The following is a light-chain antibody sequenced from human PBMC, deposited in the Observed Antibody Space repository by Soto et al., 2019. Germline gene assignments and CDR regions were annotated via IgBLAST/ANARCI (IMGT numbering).Light chain of an antibody. J-gene: IGKJ1*01. Sequence: TQSPATRSVSPGESSTLSCRASQSLSSNLAWYQQKPGQAPRLLIYGASTRATGIPARFSGSGSGTEFTLTISSLQSEDFAVYYCQQYNNWWTFGQGTKVDIK. V-gene: IGKV3-15*01. CDR1: QSLSSN. CDR2: GAS. CDR3: QQYNNWWT.